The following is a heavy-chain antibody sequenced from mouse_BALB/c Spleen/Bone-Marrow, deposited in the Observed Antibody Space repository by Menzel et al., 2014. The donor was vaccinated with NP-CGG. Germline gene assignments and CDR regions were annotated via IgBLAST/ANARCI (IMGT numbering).Heavy chain of an antibody. CDR3: ARDGATATLAY. D-gene: IGHD1-2*01. J-gene: IGHJ3*01. CDR2: IWAGGST. CDR1: GFSLTNYC. V-gene: IGHV2-9*02. Sequence: VQGVESGPGLVAPSQSLSITCTVSGFSLTNYCVHWVRQPPGKGLEWLGAIWAGGSTNYKSALMSRLSISKDNSKSQVFLKMNSLQTDDTAVYYCARDGATATLAYWGQGTLVTVSA.